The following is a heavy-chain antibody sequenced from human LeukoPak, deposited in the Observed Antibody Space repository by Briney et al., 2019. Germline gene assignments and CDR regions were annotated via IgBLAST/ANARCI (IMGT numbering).Heavy chain of an antibody. Sequence: GGSLRLSCAASGFTFSNYDMHWGRQITGKGLEWVSAIGTAGKTSYRGSVKGRFTISRENAKHSLYLQMNSLTTGDTAVYYCARGTPWYYYMDVWGKGTTVTVSS. V-gene: IGHV3-13*01. CDR1: GFTFSNYD. J-gene: IGHJ6*03. CDR2: IGTAGKT. CDR3: ARGTPWYYYMDV.